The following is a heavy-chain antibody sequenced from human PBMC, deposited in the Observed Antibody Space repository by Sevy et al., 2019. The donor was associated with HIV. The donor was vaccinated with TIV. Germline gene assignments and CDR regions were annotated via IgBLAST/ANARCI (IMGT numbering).Heavy chain of an antibody. D-gene: IGHD6-19*01. CDR2: IYTSGST. CDR1: GGSISSYY. CDR3: ARGPYSSGLYYYYGMDV. V-gene: IGHV4-4*07. J-gene: IGHJ6*02. Sequence: SETLSLTCTVSGGSISSYYWSWIRQPAGKGLEWIGRIYTSGSTNYNPSLKSRVTMSVDTSKNQFSLKLSSVTAADTAAYYCARGPYSSGLYYYYGMDVWGQGTTVTVSS.